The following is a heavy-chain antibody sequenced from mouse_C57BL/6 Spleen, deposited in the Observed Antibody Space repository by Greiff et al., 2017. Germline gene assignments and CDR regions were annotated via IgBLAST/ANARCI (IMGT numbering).Heavy chain of an antibody. CDR3: ASATVVEGWFAY. CDR1: GYAFTNYL. J-gene: IGHJ3*01. CDR2: IHPGSGGT. V-gene: IGHV1-54*01. D-gene: IGHD1-1*01. Sequence: QVQLQQSGAELVRPGTSVKVSCKASGYAFTNYLIEWVKQRPGQGLEWIGVIHPGSGGTNYNATFKGKATLTADKSSSTAYMQLSSLTSEDSAVYFFASATVVEGWFAYWGQGTLVTVSA.